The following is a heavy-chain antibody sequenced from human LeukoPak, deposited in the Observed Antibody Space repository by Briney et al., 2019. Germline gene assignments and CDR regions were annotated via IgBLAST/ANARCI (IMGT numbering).Heavy chain of an antibody. D-gene: IGHD6-13*01. Sequence: PGKSLTLSCTASGFTFSDYAMNWVRQAPGKGLEWVSGISGSGRGGGTYYAASVKGRFTISRENSKNTLYLQMNSLRAEDTAVYYCAKSLAAAGNYWGQGTLVTVSS. J-gene: IGHJ4*02. CDR3: AKSLAAAGNY. V-gene: IGHV3-23*01. CDR1: GFTFSDYA. CDR2: ISGSGRGGGT.